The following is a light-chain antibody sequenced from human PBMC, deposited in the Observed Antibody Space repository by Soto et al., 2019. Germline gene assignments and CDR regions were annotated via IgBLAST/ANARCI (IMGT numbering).Light chain of an antibody. CDR3: QQYASSPQT. Sequence: EIVLTQSPGTLSLSPGERATLSCRASQSVSNNYLAWYQQKPGQAPRLLIYGASNRATGIPDRFSGSGSGTDFTLTISRLEPEDFAVYSCQQYASSPQTFGQGTKVDNK. CDR1: QSVSNNY. J-gene: IGKJ1*01. V-gene: IGKV3-20*01. CDR2: GAS.